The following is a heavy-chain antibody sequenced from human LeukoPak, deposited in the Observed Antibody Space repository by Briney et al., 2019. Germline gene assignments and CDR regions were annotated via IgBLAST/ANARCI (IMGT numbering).Heavy chain of an antibody. CDR2: IWYDGSNK. Sequence: GGSLRLSCAASGSTFSSYGMHWVRQAPGKGLEWVAVIWYDGSNKYYADSVKGRFTISRDNAKNSLYLQMNSLRAEDTAVYYCARDSPRATVVTPVYGMDVWGQGTTVTVSS. D-gene: IGHD4-17*01. CDR1: GSTFSSYG. J-gene: IGHJ6*02. CDR3: ARDSPRATVVTPVYGMDV. V-gene: IGHV3-33*01.